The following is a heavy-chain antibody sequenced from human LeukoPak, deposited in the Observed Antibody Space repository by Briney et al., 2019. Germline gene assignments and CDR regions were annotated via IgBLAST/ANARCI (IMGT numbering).Heavy chain of an antibody. Sequence: SETLSLTCTVSGDSISSYYWSWIRQPPGKGLEWIGYIYYSESTNYNPSLKSRVTISVDTSKNQFSLKLSSVTAADTAVYYCARARPAFYYFDYWGQGTLVTVSS. CDR3: ARARPAFYYFDY. J-gene: IGHJ4*02. D-gene: IGHD6-6*01. V-gene: IGHV4-59*12. CDR1: GDSISSYY. CDR2: IYYSEST.